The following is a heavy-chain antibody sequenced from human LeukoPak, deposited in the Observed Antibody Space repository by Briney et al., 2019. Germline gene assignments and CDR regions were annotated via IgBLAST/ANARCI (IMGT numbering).Heavy chain of an antibody. Sequence: ASVKVSCKGSGYTFTGYYIHWVRQAPGQGLEWMGWIDPNSGGTDYAQKFQGRVTVTRDTSISTAYMELSRLRSDDTAVYYCARDKSSSWYGGVDHWGQGTLVTVSS. CDR2: IDPNSGGT. D-gene: IGHD6-13*01. V-gene: IGHV1-2*02. CDR3: ARDKSSSWYGGVDH. CDR1: GYTFTGYY. J-gene: IGHJ4*02.